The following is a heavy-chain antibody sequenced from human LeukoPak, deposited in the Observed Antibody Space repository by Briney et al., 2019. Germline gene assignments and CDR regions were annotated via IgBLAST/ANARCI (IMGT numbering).Heavy chain of an antibody. V-gene: IGHV3-13*01. Sequence: PGGSLRLSCAASGFTFSDHAMHWVRQAPGKGLEWVSAVGIADTFYPGSVKGRFTISRENAKNSLYLQMNSLRVEDTAVYYCVRQKKSHGNFDYWGQGTLVTVSS. CDR1: GFTFSDHA. J-gene: IGHJ4*02. D-gene: IGHD1-26*01. CDR2: VGIADT. CDR3: VRQKKSHGNFDY.